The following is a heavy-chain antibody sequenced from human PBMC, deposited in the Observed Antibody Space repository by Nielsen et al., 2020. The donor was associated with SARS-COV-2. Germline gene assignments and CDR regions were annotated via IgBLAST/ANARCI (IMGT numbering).Heavy chain of an antibody. Sequence: GESVKISCAASGFTFSSYSMNWVRQAPGKGLEWVSSISSSSSYIYYADSVKGRFTISRDNAKNSLYLQMNSLRAEDTAVYYCARDTYSSGWYGYYYYYGMDVWGQGTTVTVSS. D-gene: IGHD6-19*01. CDR2: ISSSSSYI. CDR1: GFTFSSYS. J-gene: IGHJ6*02. CDR3: ARDTYSSGWYGYYYYYGMDV. V-gene: IGHV3-21*04.